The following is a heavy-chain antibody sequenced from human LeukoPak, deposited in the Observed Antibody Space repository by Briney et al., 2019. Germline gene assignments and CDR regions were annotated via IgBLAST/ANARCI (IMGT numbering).Heavy chain of an antibody. J-gene: IGHJ4*02. V-gene: IGHV4-34*01. CDR1: GFTFSSYN. CDR3: ARGSPYQK. Sequence: GSLRLSCAAFGFTFSSYNMNWIRQPPGKGLEYIASINHSGSSYYNPSLKSRVTISVDTSKNQFSLKLNSVTAADTAVYYCARGSPYQKWGQGTLVTVSS. CDR2: INHSGSS.